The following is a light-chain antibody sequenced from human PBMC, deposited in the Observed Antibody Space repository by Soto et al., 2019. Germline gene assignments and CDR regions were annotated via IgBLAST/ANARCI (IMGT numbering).Light chain of an antibody. CDR1: QSLLHSNGYNY. Sequence: DIVMTQSPLSLPVTPGEPASISCRSSQSLLHSNGYNYLDWYLQKPGQSPQLLIYLGSTRASGVPDRFSGSGSGTDFTLKISRVEAEDVGVYYCMQALQTPRAFGQGTTVEIK. J-gene: IGKJ1*01. V-gene: IGKV2-28*01. CDR3: MQALQTPRA. CDR2: LGS.